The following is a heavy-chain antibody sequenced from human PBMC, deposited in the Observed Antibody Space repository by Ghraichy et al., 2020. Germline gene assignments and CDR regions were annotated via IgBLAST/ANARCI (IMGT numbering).Heavy chain of an antibody. CDR1: GFTFSSYS. D-gene: IGHD4-17*01. Sequence: GSLRLSCAASGFTFSSYSMNWVRQAPGKGLEWVSSISSSSSYIYYADSVKGRFTISRDNAKNSLYLQMNSLRAEDTAVYYCARDNGAGDSVFDYWGQGTLVTVSS. J-gene: IGHJ4*02. CDR2: ISSSSSYI. V-gene: IGHV3-21*01. CDR3: ARDNGAGDSVFDY.